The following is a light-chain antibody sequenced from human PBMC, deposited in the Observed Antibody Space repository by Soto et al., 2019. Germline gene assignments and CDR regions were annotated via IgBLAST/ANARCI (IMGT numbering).Light chain of an antibody. CDR2: GAS. CDR3: QQYNDWPRT. V-gene: IGKV3-15*01. CDR1: QSISGN. Sequence: EIVMTQSPATLSVSPGERATLSCRASQSISGNLVWYQQKLGQAPRLLIYGASTRATGIPARFSGSGSGTEFTLTISSMQSEDCAVYSCQQYNDWPRTFGHGTKVEIK. J-gene: IGKJ2*01.